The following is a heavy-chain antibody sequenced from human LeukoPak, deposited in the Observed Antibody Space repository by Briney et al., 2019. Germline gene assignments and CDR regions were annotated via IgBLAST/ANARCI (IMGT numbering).Heavy chain of an antibody. CDR1: GGSISNYY. Sequence: SETLSLTCTVSGGSISNYYWSWIRQPAGKGLEWIGRIYAGGNTDHNPSLKSRVTMSVDSSKNQFSLRLSSVTAADTAVYYCAREHKVYDGDGHYYGYWGQGTLVTVSS. CDR3: AREHKVYDGDGHYYGY. J-gene: IGHJ4*02. CDR2: IYAGGNT. D-gene: IGHD2-21*02. V-gene: IGHV4-4*07.